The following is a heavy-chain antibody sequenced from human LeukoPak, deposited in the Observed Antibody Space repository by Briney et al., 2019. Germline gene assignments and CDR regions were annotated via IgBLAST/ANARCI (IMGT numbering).Heavy chain of an antibody. D-gene: IGHD6-19*01. Sequence: GASVKVSCKASGYTFTSYYMHWLRQAPGQGLEWMGIINPSGGSTSYAQKFQGRVTMTRDTSTSTVYMELSSLRSEDTAVYYCAREGWLGYSSGWYEKYYFDYWGQGTLVTVSS. V-gene: IGHV1-46*01. CDR3: AREGWLGYSSGWYEKYYFDY. CDR2: INPSGGST. J-gene: IGHJ4*02. CDR1: GYTFTSYY.